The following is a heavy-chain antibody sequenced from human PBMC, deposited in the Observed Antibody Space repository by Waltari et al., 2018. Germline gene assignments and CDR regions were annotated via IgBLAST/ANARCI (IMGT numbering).Heavy chain of an antibody. CDR2: IYSGGST. J-gene: IGHJ6*02. Sequence: EVQLVESGGGLLQPGASLRLPCAASGFPVSRNYMPWVRRAPGKGLEWVSVIYSGGSTYYADSVKGRFTISRDNSKNTLYLQMNSLRAEDTAVYYCARDSSSGYSYGMDVWGQGTTVTVSS. V-gene: IGHV3-53*01. CDR3: ARDSSSGYSYGMDV. D-gene: IGHD3-22*01. CDR1: GFPVSRNY.